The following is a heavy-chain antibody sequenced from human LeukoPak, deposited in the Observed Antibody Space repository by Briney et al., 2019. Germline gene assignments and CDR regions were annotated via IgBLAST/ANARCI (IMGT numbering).Heavy chain of an antibody. V-gene: IGHV1-24*01. Sequence: ASVKVSCKVSGYTLTELSMHWVRQAPGKGLEWMGGFDPEDGETIYAQKFQGRVTMTEDTSTDTAYMELSNLRSEDTAVYYCATEGGYSKPFDYWGQGTLVTVSS. CDR2: FDPEDGET. J-gene: IGHJ4*02. CDR3: ATEGGYSKPFDY. D-gene: IGHD4-11*01. CDR1: GYTLTELS.